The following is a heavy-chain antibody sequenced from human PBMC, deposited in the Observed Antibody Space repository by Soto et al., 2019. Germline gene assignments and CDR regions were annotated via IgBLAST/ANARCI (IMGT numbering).Heavy chain of an antibody. Sequence: GGSLRLSCAASGFTFSSYAMHWVRQAPGKGLEWVAVISYDGSNKYYADSVKGRFTISRDNSKNTLYLQMNSLGAEDTAVYYCARGIRSKPGGSKGLYSSSWYEKDEGGYYGMDVWGQGTTVTVSS. CDR2: ISYDGSNK. CDR3: ARGIRSKPGGSKGLYSSSWYEKDEGGYYGMDV. V-gene: IGHV3-30-3*01. CDR1: GFTFSSYA. J-gene: IGHJ6*02. D-gene: IGHD6-13*01.